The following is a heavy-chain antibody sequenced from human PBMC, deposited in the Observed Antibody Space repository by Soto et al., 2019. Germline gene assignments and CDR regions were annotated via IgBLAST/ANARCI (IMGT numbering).Heavy chain of an antibody. CDR1: GGSISSSSYY. Sequence: KPSETLSLTCTVSGGSISSSSYYWGWIRQPPGKGLEWIGSIYYSGSTYYNPSLKSRVTISVDTSKNQFSLKLSSVTAADTAVYYCARRRRVWGSYRYNSDYYGMDVWGQGTTVTVSS. J-gene: IGHJ6*02. V-gene: IGHV4-39*01. CDR3: ARRRRVWGSYRYNSDYYGMDV. D-gene: IGHD3-16*02. CDR2: IYYSGST.